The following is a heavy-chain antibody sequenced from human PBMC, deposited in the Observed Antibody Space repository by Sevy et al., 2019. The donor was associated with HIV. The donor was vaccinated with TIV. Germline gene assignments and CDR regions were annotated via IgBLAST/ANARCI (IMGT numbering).Heavy chain of an antibody. Sequence: SETLSLTCTVSGGSISSGSYYWSWIRQPAGKGLEWIGRIYTSGSTNYNPSLKSRVTMSVDTSKNQFSLKLSSVTAAGTAGDYCAGDDSSGSDDAFDIWGQGTMVTVSS. CDR2: IYTSGST. CDR3: AGDDSSGSDDAFDI. V-gene: IGHV4-61*02. J-gene: IGHJ3*02. CDR1: GGSISSGSYY. D-gene: IGHD6-19*01.